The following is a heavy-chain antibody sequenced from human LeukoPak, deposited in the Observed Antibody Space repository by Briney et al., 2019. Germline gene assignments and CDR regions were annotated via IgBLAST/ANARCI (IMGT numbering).Heavy chain of an antibody. CDR3: ARQCGSGSYGIDP. V-gene: IGHV4-59*08. CDR2: IYYSGST. J-gene: IGHJ5*02. D-gene: IGHD3-10*01. Sequence: PSETLSLTCTVSGGSISSYYWSWIRQPPGKGLEWIGYIYYSGSTNYNPSLKSRVTISVDTSKNQFSLKLSSVTAADTAVYYCARQCGSGSYGIDPWGQGTLVTVSS. CDR1: GGSISSYY.